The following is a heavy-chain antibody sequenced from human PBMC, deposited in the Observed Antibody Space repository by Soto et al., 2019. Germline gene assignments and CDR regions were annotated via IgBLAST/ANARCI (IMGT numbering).Heavy chain of an antibody. Sequence: GASVKASCKASGYTFTSYSMQWVRQAPGKGLEWMGIINPSGGSTSYAQKFQGRVTMTRDTSTSTVYMELSSLRSEDTAVYYCARDQRSTVTTPYYYYDYYMDVWGKGTTVTVSS. J-gene: IGHJ6*03. CDR1: GYTFTSYS. V-gene: IGHV1-46*03. CDR3: ARDQRSTVTTPYYYYDYYMDV. CDR2: INPSGGST. D-gene: IGHD4-17*01.